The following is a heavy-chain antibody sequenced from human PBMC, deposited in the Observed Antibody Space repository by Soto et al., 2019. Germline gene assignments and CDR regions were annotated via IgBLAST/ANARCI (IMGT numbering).Heavy chain of an antibody. CDR3: ARGGGYCTPTSCAIDS. CDR1: RFSFSSYE. V-gene: IGHV3-23*01. D-gene: IGHD2-8*01. CDR2: VSLTGDRT. J-gene: IGHJ4*02. Sequence: EVQLLESGGGLVQPGGSLRLSCVASRFSFSSYEMSWVRQAAGKGLEWVSRVSLTGDRTNYAGSVKGRFTVSRDNFKNTLYLEMDSLRPEDTAIYYGARGGGYCTPTSCAIDSWGRGTPVTVSS.